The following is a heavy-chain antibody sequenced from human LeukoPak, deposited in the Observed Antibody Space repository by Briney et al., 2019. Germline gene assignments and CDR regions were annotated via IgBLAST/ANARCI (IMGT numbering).Heavy chain of an antibody. D-gene: IGHD5-12*01. CDR3: ARDLPSGYDSRNNWFDP. V-gene: IGHV1-69*04. CDR1: GFPFNTHA. CDR2: IIPILGIA. J-gene: IGHJ5*02. Sequence: GASVEVSCRASGFPFNTHAISWVRQAPGQGLEWMGRIIPILGIANYAQKFQGRVTITADKSTSTAYMELSSLRSEDTAVYYCARDLPSGYDSRNNWFDPWGQGTLVTVSS.